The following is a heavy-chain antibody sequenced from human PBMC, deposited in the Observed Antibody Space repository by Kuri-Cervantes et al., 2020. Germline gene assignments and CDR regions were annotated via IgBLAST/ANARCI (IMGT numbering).Heavy chain of an antibody. D-gene: IGHD2-2*02. Sequence: GESLKISCAASGFTFSSYGMHWVRQAPGKGLEWVAVISYDGSNKYYADSVKGRFTISRDNAKNSLYLQMNSLRAEDTAVYYCARDYIIVVVPAAIDYYYGMDVWGQGTTVTVSS. J-gene: IGHJ6*02. V-gene: IGHV3-30*03. CDR2: ISYDGSNK. CDR1: GFTFSSYG. CDR3: ARDYIIVVVPAAIDYYYGMDV.